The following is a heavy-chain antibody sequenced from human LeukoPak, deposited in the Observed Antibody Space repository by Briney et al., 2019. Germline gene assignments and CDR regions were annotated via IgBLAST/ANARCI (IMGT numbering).Heavy chain of an antibody. Sequence: GGSLRLSCAASGFPFDDFTMHWVRQVPGKGLEWVCLISWDGGTAYYTDSVKGRFTVSRVNAKNSLYLHMNSLRAEDTAVYYCARDYGGSSPFDYWGQGTLVTVSS. CDR1: GFPFDDFT. D-gene: IGHD4-23*01. CDR2: ISWDGGTA. V-gene: IGHV3-43*01. CDR3: ARDYGGSSPFDY. J-gene: IGHJ4*02.